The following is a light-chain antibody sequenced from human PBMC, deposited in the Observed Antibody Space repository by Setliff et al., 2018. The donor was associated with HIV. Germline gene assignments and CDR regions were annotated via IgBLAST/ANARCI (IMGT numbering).Light chain of an antibody. J-gene: IGLJ1*01. CDR3: SSYTGSGTYV. CDR2: DVS. CDR1: SSDIGGYNY. Sequence: QSVLAQPASVSGSPGQSITISCTGTSSDIGGYNYVSWYRQHPGKAPKLMIYDVSNRPSGVPIRFSASKSGSTASLTISGLQPEDEADYYCSSYTGSGTYVFGTGTKVTVL. V-gene: IGLV2-14*03.